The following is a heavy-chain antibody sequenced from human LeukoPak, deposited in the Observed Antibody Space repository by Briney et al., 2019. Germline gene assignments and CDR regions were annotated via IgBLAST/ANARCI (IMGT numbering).Heavy chain of an antibody. CDR2: IYHSGST. V-gene: IGHV4-30-2*01. Sequence: SKTLSLTCAVSGGSISSGGYSWSWIRQPPGKGLEWIGYIYHSGSTYYNPSLKSRVTISVDRSKNQFSLKLSSVTAADTAVYYCARGPSSSWYYFDYWGQGTLVTVSS. CDR1: GGSISSGGYS. CDR3: ARGPSSSWYYFDY. J-gene: IGHJ4*02. D-gene: IGHD6-13*01.